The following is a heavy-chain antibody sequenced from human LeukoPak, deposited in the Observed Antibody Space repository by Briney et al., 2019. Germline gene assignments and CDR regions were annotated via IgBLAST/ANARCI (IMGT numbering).Heavy chain of an antibody. V-gene: IGHV3-23*01. CDR2: ISGSGGST. CDR3: AREHCSTSCYLDR. J-gene: IGHJ4*02. D-gene: IGHD2-2*01. Sequence: PGGSLRLSCAASGFTFSSYAMSWVRQAPGKGLEWVSAISGSGGSTYYADSVKGRFTISRHNSKNTLYLQMNSLRAEDTAVYYCAREHCSTSCYLDRWGQGTLVTVSS. CDR1: GFTFSSYA.